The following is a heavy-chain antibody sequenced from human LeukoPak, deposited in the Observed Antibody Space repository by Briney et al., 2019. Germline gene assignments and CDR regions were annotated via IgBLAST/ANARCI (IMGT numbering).Heavy chain of an antibody. Sequence: PGRSLRLSCAASGFTFSSYGMHWVRQAPGKGLEWVAVISYDGSNKYYADSVKGRFTISRDNSKNTLYLQMNSLRAEDTAVYYCAKEEWLQNYYFDYWGQGTLVTVSS. J-gene: IGHJ4*02. CDR2: ISYDGSNK. CDR1: GFTFSSYG. CDR3: AKEEWLQNYYFDY. D-gene: IGHD3-3*01. V-gene: IGHV3-30*18.